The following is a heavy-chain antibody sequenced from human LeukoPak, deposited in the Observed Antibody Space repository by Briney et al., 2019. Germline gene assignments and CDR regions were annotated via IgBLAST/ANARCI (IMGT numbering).Heavy chain of an antibody. D-gene: IGHD3-10*01. J-gene: IGHJ3*02. Sequence: SETLSLTCTVSGGSISSSSYYWGWIRQPPGKGLEWIGSIYYSGSTYYNPSLKSRVTISVDTSKNQFSLKLSSVTAADTAVYYCARDGEVTMVRGVRAFDIWGQGTMVTVSS. V-gene: IGHV4-39*07. CDR2: IYYSGST. CDR1: GGSISSSSYY. CDR3: ARDGEVTMVRGVRAFDI.